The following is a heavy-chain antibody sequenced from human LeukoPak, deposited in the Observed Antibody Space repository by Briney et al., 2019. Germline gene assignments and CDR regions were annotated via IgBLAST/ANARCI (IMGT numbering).Heavy chain of an antibody. CDR2: INPNSGGT. Sequence: ASVKVSCRASGYSFTDFYMHWVRQAPGQGLEWMGWINPNSGGTSSAQKFQGRVTMTRDTSITTVYMEVNWLTSDDTAIYYCARADRLHGGPYLIGPWGQGTLVTVSS. CDR3: ARADRLHGGPYLIGP. D-gene: IGHD2-21*01. CDR1: GYSFTDFY. J-gene: IGHJ5*02. V-gene: IGHV1-2*02.